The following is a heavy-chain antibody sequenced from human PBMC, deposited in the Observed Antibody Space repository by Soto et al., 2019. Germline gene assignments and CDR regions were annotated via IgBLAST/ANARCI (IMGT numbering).Heavy chain of an antibody. CDR1: GVSISSGDYY. Sequence: QVQLQESGPGLVKPSQTLSLTCTVSGVSISSGDYYWNWIRQPPGKGLEWIGCIYYSGNTYYNPSLKIRLTISIDTSKNQFSLRLSCVTAADTAVYYCASLGVASMNWFDPWGQGTLVTVSS. D-gene: IGHD3-3*01. V-gene: IGHV4-30-4*01. J-gene: IGHJ5*02. CDR2: IYYSGNT. CDR3: ASLGVASMNWFDP.